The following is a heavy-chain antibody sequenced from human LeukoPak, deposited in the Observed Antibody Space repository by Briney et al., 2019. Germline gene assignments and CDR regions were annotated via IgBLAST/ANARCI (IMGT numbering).Heavy chain of an antibody. D-gene: IGHD2-2*01. Sequence: GGSLRLSCTASGFTFSNYWMSWVRQAPGKGLEWVANIKHDGSQKYYVDSVEGRFTISRDNGKNLLYLQMNSLRAEDTAVYYCARDRTSWYRVDFRFDPGGQGILVTVSS. V-gene: IGHV3-7*01. J-gene: IGHJ5*02. CDR1: GFTFSNYW. CDR2: IKHDGSQK. CDR3: ARDRTSWYRVDFRFDP.